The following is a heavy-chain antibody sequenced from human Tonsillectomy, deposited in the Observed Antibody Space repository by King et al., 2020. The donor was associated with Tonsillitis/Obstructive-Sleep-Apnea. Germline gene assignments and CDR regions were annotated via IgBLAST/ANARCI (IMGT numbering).Heavy chain of an antibody. CDR2: IYYSGST. Sequence: QLQESGPGLVKPSQTLSLTCTVSGGSISSDTYYWSWIRQHPGKGLEWIGYIYYSGSTYYNPSLKSRITISVDTSKNQFFLKLKSVTAADTAVYYCAGVPPDVLVVPAEHDYYHMDVWGQGTTVTVSS. D-gene: IGHD2-2*01. V-gene: IGHV4-31*03. CDR1: GGSISSDTYY. J-gene: IGHJ6*02. CDR3: AGVPPDVLVVPAEHDYYHMDV.